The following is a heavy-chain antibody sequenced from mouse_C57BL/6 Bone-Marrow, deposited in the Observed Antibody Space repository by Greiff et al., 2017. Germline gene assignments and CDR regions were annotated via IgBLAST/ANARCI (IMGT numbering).Heavy chain of an antibody. CDR3: ARHENYYGSISFAY. Sequence: VKLQQSGAELVKPGASVKLSCKASGYTFTEYTIHWVKQRSGQGLEWIGWFYPGSGSIKYNEKFKDKATLTAAKSSSTVYMELSRLTSEDSAVYFCARHENYYGSISFAYWGQGTLVTVSA. CDR2: FYPGSGSI. J-gene: IGHJ3*01. CDR1: GYTFTEYT. V-gene: IGHV1-62-2*01. D-gene: IGHD1-1*01.